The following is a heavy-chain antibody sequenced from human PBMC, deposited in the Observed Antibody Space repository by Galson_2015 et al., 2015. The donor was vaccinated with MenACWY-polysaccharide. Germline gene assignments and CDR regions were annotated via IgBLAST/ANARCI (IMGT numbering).Heavy chain of an antibody. CDR2: IKQDGSEK. CDR1: GFTFSSYW. V-gene: IGHV3-7*01. CDR3: ARAIRPRHYYDRSGGMDV. D-gene: IGHD3-22*01. J-gene: IGHJ6*02. Sequence: SLRLSCAASGFTFSSYWMSWVRQAPGKGLEWVANIKQDGSEKYYVDSVKGRFTISRDNAKNSLYLQMNSLRAEDTAVYYCARAIRPRHYYDRSGGMDVWGQGTTVTVSS.